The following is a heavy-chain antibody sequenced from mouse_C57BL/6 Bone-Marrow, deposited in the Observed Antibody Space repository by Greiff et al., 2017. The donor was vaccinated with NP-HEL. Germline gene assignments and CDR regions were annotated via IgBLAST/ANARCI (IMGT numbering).Heavy chain of an antibody. V-gene: IGHV5-12*01. CDR3: ARHLDSSGWDY. CDR2: ISNGGGST. J-gene: IGHJ2*01. D-gene: IGHD3-2*02. Sequence: EVQRVESGGGLVQPGGSLKLSCAASGFTFSDYYMYWVRQTPEKRLEWVAYISNGGGSTYYPDTVKGRFTISRDNAKNTLYLQMSRLKSEDTAMYYCARHLDSSGWDYWGQGTTLTVSS. CDR1: GFTFSDYY.